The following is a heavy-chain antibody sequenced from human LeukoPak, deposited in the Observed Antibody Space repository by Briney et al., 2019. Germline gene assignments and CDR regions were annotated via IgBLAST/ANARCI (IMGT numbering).Heavy chain of an antibody. Sequence: GGSLRLSCAASGFTFNTYGMTWVRQAPGGGLEWVSYISTSVTYAEYADSVKGRFTISRDNAKNSLYLQMNSLRAGDTAVYYCAREGRSGSYLGRFDPWGQGTPVTVSS. CDR3: AREGRSGSYLGRFDP. V-gene: IGHV3-21*05. CDR2: ISTSVTYA. D-gene: IGHD1-26*01. J-gene: IGHJ5*02. CDR1: GFTFNTYG.